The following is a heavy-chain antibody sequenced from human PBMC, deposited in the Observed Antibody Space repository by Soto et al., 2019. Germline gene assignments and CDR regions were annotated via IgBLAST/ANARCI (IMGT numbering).Heavy chain of an antibody. J-gene: IGHJ5*02. D-gene: IGHD3-3*01. CDR2: ISLYSDGT. CDR3: ATVDGVVGIWFDP. Sequence: ASVKVSCKTSGYTFSNYGITWVRQAPGQPLEWLGWISLYSDGTSYAQKFQGRVSMTTDTSTTTAYMELRSLRSDDTAVFYCATVDGVVGIWFDPWGQGTLVTVSS. V-gene: IGHV1-18*01. CDR1: GYTFSNYG.